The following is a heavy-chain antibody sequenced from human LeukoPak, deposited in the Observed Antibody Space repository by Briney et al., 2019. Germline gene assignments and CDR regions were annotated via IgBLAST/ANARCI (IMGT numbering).Heavy chain of an antibody. CDR2: IWYDGTNN. J-gene: IGHJ6*03. CDR3: ARAGIVGLFYYYMDV. CDR1: GFNFSSRG. D-gene: IGHD2-21*01. Sequence: GGPLRLSCAASGFNFSSRGMHWVRQAPGKGLEWVALIWYDGTNNYYADSVKGRFTISRANSPSTLFLQMSSLRAEDTAVYYCARAGIVGLFYYYMDVWGKGTTVTVSS. V-gene: IGHV3-33*02.